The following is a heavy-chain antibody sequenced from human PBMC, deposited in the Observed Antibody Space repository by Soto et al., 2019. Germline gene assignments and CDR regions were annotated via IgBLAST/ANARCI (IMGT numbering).Heavy chain of an antibody. CDR2: VSYSGST. V-gene: IGHV4-30-4*01. CDR3: VRALGSRFLEWPRFDP. CDR1: GASISSGDYY. J-gene: IGHJ5*02. Sequence: SETLSLTCTVSGASISSGDYYWTWIRQSPGKGLEWIGHVSYSGSTSSNPSLKSRITISVDTSKNQFSLKLNSVTAADTAVYYCVRALGSRFLEWPRFDPWGQGTLVTVSS. D-gene: IGHD3-3*01.